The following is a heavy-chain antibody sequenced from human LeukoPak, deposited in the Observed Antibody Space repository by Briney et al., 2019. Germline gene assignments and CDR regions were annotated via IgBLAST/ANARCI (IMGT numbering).Heavy chain of an antibody. CDR2: ISSSSSTI. J-gene: IGHJ4*02. CDR3: SRGAGYNYYFDY. Sequence: PGGSLRLSCAASGFTFSSYSMNWVRQAPGKGLEWVSYISSSSSTIYYADSVKGRFTISRDNAKNSLYLQMNSLRAEDTAVLYYSRGAGYNYYFDYWGQGTLVTVSS. V-gene: IGHV3-48*04. CDR1: GFTFSSYS. D-gene: IGHD5-24*01.